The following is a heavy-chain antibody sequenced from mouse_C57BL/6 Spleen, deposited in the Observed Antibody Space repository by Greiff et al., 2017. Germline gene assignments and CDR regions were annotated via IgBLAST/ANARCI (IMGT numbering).Heavy chain of an antibody. CDR2: IDPANGNT. D-gene: IGHD1-1*01. Sequence: VQLQQSGAELVKPGASVKLSCTASGFNIKNTYMHWVKQRPEQGLEWLGRIDPANGNTKYAPTFQGKATITADTASNTAYLQLSSLTSEESAIYYCASPYYGSSYWFAYWGQGTLVTVSA. CDR1: GFNIKNTY. V-gene: IGHV14-3*01. CDR3: ASPYYGSSYWFAY. J-gene: IGHJ3*01.